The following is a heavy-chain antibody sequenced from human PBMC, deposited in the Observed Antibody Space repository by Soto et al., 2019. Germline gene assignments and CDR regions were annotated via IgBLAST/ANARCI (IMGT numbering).Heavy chain of an antibody. Sequence: QVQLVQSGTEVKKPGASVKVSGRVSGYLITTYSIHWVRQAPGQGLEWMGWIDPRSGGTVYEQKFQGRVTMTRDTSISTVYMDLSGLTSDDTALYYCATDDYGIFPYWGQGILVTVSS. CDR3: ATDDYGIFPY. J-gene: IGHJ4*02. CDR1: GYLITTYS. D-gene: IGHD3-10*01. V-gene: IGHV1-2*02. CDR2: IDPRSGGT.